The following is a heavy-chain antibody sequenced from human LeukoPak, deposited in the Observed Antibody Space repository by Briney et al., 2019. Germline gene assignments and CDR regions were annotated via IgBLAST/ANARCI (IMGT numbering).Heavy chain of an antibody. CDR1: GFTFSDYW. Sequence: GGSLRLSCAASGFTFSDYWMHWVRQAPGKGLVWVSRIKTDGRDTNYADSVKGRFTISRDNSKNTLYLQMNSLRAEDTAVYYCARSPGHFDYWGQGTLVTVSS. V-gene: IGHV3-74*01. CDR2: IKTDGRDT. J-gene: IGHJ4*02. CDR3: ARSPGHFDY.